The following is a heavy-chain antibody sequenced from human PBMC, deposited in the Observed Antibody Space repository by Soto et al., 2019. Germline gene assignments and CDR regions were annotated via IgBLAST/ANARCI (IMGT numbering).Heavy chain of an antibody. CDR3: ARGGGGPLDWFDP. CDR2: INAGNGNT. D-gene: IGHD3-10*01. V-gene: IGHV1-3*05. J-gene: IGHJ5*02. CDR1: GYTFTSYA. Sequence: QVQLVQSGAEEKKPGASVKVSCKASGYTFTSYAMHWVRQAPGQRLEWMGWINAGNGNTKYSQKFQGRVTITRDTSASTAYTELSSLRSEDTAVYYCARGGGGPLDWFDPWGQGTLVTVSS.